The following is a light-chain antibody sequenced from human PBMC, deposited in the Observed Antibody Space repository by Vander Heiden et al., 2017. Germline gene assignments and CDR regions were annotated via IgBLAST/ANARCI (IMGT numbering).Light chain of an antibody. V-gene: IGLV1-44*01. CDR3: SAWDDSLNVVV. CDR1: SSNVGGNT. J-gene: IGLJ2*01. Sequence: QSVLTQPPSASGNPGHRVTTPSSGSSSNVGGNTVNWYQQVPETASKLLIYSYNQRPSGVPDRFSGSKSGTSASMAISGLQAEDEAEYFCSAWDDSLNVVVFGGGTKLTVL. CDR2: SYN.